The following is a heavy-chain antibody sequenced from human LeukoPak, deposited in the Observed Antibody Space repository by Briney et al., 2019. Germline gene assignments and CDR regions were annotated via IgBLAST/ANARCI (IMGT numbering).Heavy chain of an antibody. V-gene: IGHV3-74*01. CDR1: GVTFSSYW. CDR2: INSDGSST. D-gene: IGHD3/OR15-3a*01. CDR3: ARWTGKGDAFDI. J-gene: IGHJ3*02. Sequence: GGSLRLSCAASGVTFSSYWMHWVRQAPGKGLVWVSRINSDGSSTSYADSVKGRFTISGDNAKNTLYLQMNSLRAEDTAVYYCARWTGKGDAFDIWGQGTMVTVSS.